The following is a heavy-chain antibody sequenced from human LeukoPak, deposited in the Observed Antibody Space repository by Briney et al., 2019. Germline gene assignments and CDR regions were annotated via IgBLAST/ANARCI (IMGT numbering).Heavy chain of an antibody. J-gene: IGHJ4*02. V-gene: IGHV3-23*01. CDR1: GFTFSSYA. Sequence: PGGSLRLSCAASGFTFSSYAMSWVRQAPGKGLEWVSAISGSGGSTYYADSVKGRFTISRDNSKNSLYLQMNSLRAEDTAVYYCARDGAIVVVPAAIDYWGQGTLVTVSS. CDR3: ARDGAIVVVPAAIDY. CDR2: ISGSGGST. D-gene: IGHD2-2*01.